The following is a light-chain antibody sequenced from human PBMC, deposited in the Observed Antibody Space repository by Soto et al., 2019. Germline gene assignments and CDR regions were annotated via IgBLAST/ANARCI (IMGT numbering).Light chain of an antibody. CDR2: DAS. Sequence: IQMTQSPSSLSASVGDRVTITCRASQSISSWLAWYQQKQGKAPKLLIYDASSLESGVPSRFSGSGSGTEFTLTISSLQPDDFATYYCQQYNSYSWTFGQGTKVDIK. V-gene: IGKV1-5*01. J-gene: IGKJ1*01. CDR3: QQYNSYSWT. CDR1: QSISSW.